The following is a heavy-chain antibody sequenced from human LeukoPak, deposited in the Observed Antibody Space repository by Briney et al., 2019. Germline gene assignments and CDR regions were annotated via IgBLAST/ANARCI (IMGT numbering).Heavy chain of an antibody. CDR2: ISSTSSTI. CDR1: GFTFSSYS. J-gene: IGHJ3*02. Sequence: PGGSLRLSCAASGFTFSSYSMNWVRQAPGKGLEWVSYISSTSSTIYYADSVKGRFTISRDNTKNSLYLQMNSLRAEDTSVYYCARSRAWRDAFDIWGQGTMVTVSS. CDR3: ARSRAWRDAFDI. V-gene: IGHV3-48*04. D-gene: IGHD1-1*01.